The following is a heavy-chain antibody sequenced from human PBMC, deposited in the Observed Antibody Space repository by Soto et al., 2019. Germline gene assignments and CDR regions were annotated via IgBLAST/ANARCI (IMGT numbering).Heavy chain of an antibody. CDR2: MNPNSGNT. V-gene: IGHV1-8*01. Sequence: GASVKVSCKASGYTFTSYDINWVRQATGQGLEWMGWMNPNSGNTGYAQKFQGRVTMTRNTSISTAYMELSSLRSEDTAVYYCARAGKLRNFWSGYYIGYWGQGTLVTVSS. CDR1: GYTFTSYD. CDR3: ARAGKLRNFWSGYYIGY. J-gene: IGHJ4*02. D-gene: IGHD3-3*01.